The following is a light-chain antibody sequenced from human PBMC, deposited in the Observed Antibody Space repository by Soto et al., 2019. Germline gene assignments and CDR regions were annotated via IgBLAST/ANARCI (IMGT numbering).Light chain of an antibody. Sequence: QSVLTQPPSMSAAPGQKVTISCSGSSSSIGSNSVSWYQHLPGTPPKLLIFDSAKRPSGIPDRFSGSKSGTSATLSISGLQTGDEADYYCGTRDSLSDEWVFGGGTKLTGL. J-gene: IGLJ3*02. CDR3: GTRDSLSDEWV. CDR2: DSA. CDR1: SSSIGSNS. V-gene: IGLV1-51*01.